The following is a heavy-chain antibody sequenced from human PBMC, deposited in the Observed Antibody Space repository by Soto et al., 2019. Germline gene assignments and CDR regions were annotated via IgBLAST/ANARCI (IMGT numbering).Heavy chain of an antibody. D-gene: IGHD3-10*01. CDR1: GVSIDNDAYS. CDR2: IYHSGST. CDR3: ARDDWDGSGRPNYFDS. Sequence: QLQLQESGSGLVKPSQTLSLTCAVSGVSIDNDAYSWSWIRQPPGKGLEWIGNIYHSGSTYYKPSPRSGVSISIDTSKNQFTLKLRSVTAADTAVYYCARDDWDGSGRPNYFDSWGQGTLVTVSS. V-gene: IGHV4-30-2*01. J-gene: IGHJ4*02.